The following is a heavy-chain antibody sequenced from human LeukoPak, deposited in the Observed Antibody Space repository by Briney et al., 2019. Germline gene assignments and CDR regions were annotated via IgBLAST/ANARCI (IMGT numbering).Heavy chain of an antibody. Sequence: HPGGSLRLSCAASGFTSSNYWLTWVRQAPGQGLEWVANIKQDGSEKHYVDSVKGRFTISRDNAKNSLYLQMNSLRAEDTAVYYCARDRQIAYWGQGTLVTVSS. J-gene: IGHJ4*02. CDR2: IKQDGSEK. V-gene: IGHV3-7*01. CDR1: GFTSSNYW. CDR3: ARDRQIAY.